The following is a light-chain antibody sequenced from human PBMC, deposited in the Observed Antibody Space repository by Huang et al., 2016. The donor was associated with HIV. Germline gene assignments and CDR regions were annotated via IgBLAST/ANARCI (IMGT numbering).Light chain of an antibody. Sequence: ETLMTQFPATLSVSPGERATLSCRASQNVRNNLAWYQQNPGQAPRLLFYEASSRATGVPGRFSASGSGIDFTLTISSLQSEDFAVYYCQQFNNWPPAFGGGTTVEIK. CDR1: QNVRNN. V-gene: IGKV3-15*01. CDR2: EAS. CDR3: QQFNNWPPA. J-gene: IGKJ4*01.